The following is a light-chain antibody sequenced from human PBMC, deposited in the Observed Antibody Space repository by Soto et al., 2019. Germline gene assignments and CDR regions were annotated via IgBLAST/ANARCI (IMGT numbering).Light chain of an antibody. V-gene: IGKV1-9*01. CDR2: AAS. CDR3: HQLNSYPQMYT. CDR1: QGISSY. Sequence: IPLTQSPSSLSASVGDRVTITCRASQGISSYLAWYQQKPGKAPKLLIYAASTLQSGVPSRFSGSGSGTDFTLTISSLQPEDFATYYCHQLNSYPQMYTFGQGTKLEIK. J-gene: IGKJ2*01.